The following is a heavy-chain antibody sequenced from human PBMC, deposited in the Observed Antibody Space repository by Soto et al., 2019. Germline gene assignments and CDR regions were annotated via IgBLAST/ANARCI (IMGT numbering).Heavy chain of an antibody. CDR2: IYDGGTT. Sequence: SETLSLTCTVSGGSISSAAYCWSWIRQSPDKGLEWIGHIYDGGTTYSSPSLKGRVTISADTSETQFSLKLSSVSAADTAVYYCARGPSGDIIDYWGQGIQVTVSS. V-gene: IGHV4-30-4*01. CDR3: ARGPSGDIIDY. J-gene: IGHJ4*02. CDR1: GGSISSAAYC. D-gene: IGHD7-27*01.